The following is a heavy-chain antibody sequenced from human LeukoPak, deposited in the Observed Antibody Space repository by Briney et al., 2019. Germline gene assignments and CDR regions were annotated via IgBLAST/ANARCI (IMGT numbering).Heavy chain of an antibody. CDR3: AKDFGPYDILTGYQDY. J-gene: IGHJ4*02. CDR1: GFTFSSYA. D-gene: IGHD3-9*01. CDR2: ISGSGRRT. Sequence: GGSLRLSCAASGFTFSSYAMSWVRQAPGKGLECVSAISGSGRRTYCADSVKGRFTISRDNAKNSLYLQMNSLRAEDTALYYCAKDFGPYDILTGYQDYWGQGTLVTVSS. V-gene: IGHV3-23*01.